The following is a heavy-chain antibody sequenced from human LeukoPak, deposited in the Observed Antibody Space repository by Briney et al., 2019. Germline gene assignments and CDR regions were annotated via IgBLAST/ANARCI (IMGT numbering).Heavy chain of an antibody. V-gene: IGHV3-23*01. Sequence: GGSLRLSCAASGFTFSSYAMSWVRQAPGKGLEWVSAISGSGGSTYYADSVKGRFTISRDNSKNTLYLQMNSLRAEDTAVYYCAKEYTGYSYGLFYGMDVRGQGTTVTVSS. CDR2: ISGSGGST. CDR1: GFTFSSYA. D-gene: IGHD5-18*01. CDR3: AKEYTGYSYGLFYGMDV. J-gene: IGHJ6*02.